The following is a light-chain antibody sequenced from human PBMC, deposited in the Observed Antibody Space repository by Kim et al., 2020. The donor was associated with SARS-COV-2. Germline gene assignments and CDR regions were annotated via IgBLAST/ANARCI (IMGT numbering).Light chain of an antibody. J-gene: IGLJ1*01. V-gene: IGLV3-1*01. CDR3: QAWDSSTHNYV. Sequence: PGQTASITSSGDKLGDKYVSWYQQKPGQSPGVVIYQDNQRPSGIPERFSGSNSGNTATLTISGTQAMDEADYYCQAWDSSTHNYVFGAGTKVTVL. CDR1: KLGDKY. CDR2: QDN.